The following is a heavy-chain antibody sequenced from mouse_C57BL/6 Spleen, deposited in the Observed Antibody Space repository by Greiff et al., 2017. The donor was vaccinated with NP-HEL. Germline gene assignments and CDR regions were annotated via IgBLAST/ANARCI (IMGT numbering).Heavy chain of an antibody. CDR2: IDPSDSYT. D-gene: IGHD3-2*02. V-gene: IGHV1-59*01. Sequence: QVQLQQPGAELVRPGTSVKLSCKASGYTFTSYWMHWVKQRPGQGLEWIGVIDPSDSYTNYNQKFKGKATLTVDTSSSTAYTQLSSLTSEDSAVYYCARSPDQDYFDYWGQGTTLTVSS. J-gene: IGHJ2*01. CDR1: GYTFTSYW. CDR3: ARSPDQDYFDY.